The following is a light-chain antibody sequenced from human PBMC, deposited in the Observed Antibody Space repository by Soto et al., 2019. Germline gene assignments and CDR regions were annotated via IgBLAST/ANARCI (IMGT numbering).Light chain of an antibody. J-gene: IGKJ1*01. CDR3: QQYNSYPWT. CDR2: DGS. Sequence: DIQMTQSPSTLSASVGDRVTITCRASQSISSWLAWYQQKPGKAPKLLIYDGSSLESGVPSRFSGSGSGTEVTLTISSLQPDDFATHYCQQYNSYPWTFGQGTKVEIK. V-gene: IGKV1-5*01. CDR1: QSISSW.